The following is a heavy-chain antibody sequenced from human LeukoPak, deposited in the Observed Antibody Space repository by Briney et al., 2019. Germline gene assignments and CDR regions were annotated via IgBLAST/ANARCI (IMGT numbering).Heavy chain of an antibody. CDR1: GFTFSSCW. CDR3: ARDLHV. V-gene: IGHV3-74*01. CDR2: INSDGSST. Sequence: PGGSLRLSCAASGFTFSSCWMHWVRQAPGKGLVGVSRINSDGSSTNYADSVKGRFTISRDNAKNTLYLQMDSLRAEDTAVYYCARDLHVWGKGTTVTISS. D-gene: IGHD5/OR15-5a*01. J-gene: IGHJ6*04.